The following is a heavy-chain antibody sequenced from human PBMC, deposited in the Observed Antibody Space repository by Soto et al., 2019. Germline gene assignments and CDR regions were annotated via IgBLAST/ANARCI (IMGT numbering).Heavy chain of an antibody. V-gene: IGHV1-3*01. CDR1: GYTFTNYA. D-gene: IGHD3-10*01. CDR2: INADNGNT. Sequence: ASVKVSCKASGYTFTNYALHWVRQAPGQRLEWMGWINADNGNTRYSQRFQGRVTITRDTSANTAYMELSDLRSDVTAVYYCAKDLFIMPRVVLLLFYWG. CDR3: AKDLFIMPRVVLLLFY. J-gene: IGHJ4*01.